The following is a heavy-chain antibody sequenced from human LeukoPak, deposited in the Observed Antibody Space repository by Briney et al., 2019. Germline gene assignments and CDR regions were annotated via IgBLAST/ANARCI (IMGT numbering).Heavy chain of an antibody. CDR2: IYTSGST. CDR1: GGSISYY. V-gene: IGHV4-4*07. CDR3: ARRGRIMITFGGVRFDY. D-gene: IGHD3-16*01. J-gene: IGHJ4*02. Sequence: SETLSLTCTVSGGSISYYWSWIRQPAGKGLEWIGRIYTSGSTNYNPPLKSRITISVDTSKNQFSLKLSSVTAADTAVYYCARRGRIMITFGGVRFDYWGQGTLVTVSS.